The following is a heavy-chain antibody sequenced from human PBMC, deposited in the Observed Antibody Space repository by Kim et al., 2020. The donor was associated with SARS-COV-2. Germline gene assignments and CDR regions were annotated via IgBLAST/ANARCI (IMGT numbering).Heavy chain of an antibody. Sequence: SVKVSCKASGGTFSSYAISWVRQAPGQGLEWMGGIIPIFGTANYAQKFQGRVTITADESTSTAYMELSSLRSEDTAVYYCARDGDGYNFRDYYYYGMDVWGQGTTVTVSS. J-gene: IGHJ6*02. CDR2: IIPIFGTA. V-gene: IGHV1-69*13. D-gene: IGHD5-12*01. CDR1: GGTFSSYA. CDR3: ARDGDGYNFRDYYYYGMDV.